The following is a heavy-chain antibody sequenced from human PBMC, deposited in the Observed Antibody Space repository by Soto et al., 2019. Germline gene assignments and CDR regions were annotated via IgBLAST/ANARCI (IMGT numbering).Heavy chain of an antibody. J-gene: IGHJ5*02. Sequence: SETLALTCTVSGGSISSYYWSWIRQPPGKGLEWIGYIYYSGSTNYNPSLKSRVTISVDTSKNQFSLKLSSVTAAATAVYYCARRGSSWSYNWFDPWGQGTLVTVSS. CDR2: IYYSGST. V-gene: IGHV4-59*08. CDR3: ARRGSSWSYNWFDP. CDR1: GGSISSYY. D-gene: IGHD6-13*01.